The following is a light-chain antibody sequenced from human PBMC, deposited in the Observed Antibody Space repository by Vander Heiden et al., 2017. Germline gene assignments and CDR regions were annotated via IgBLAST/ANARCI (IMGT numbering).Light chain of an antibody. J-gene: IGKJ3*01. CDR2: KAT. CDR1: QSISSW. CDR3: QQYNSYPIT. V-gene: IGKV1-5*03. Sequence: DIQMTQSPSTLSASVADRVTITCRASQSISSWLAWYQQKPGRAPKLLIYKATSLESGVPSRCSGSGCGTEFTLTISSLQPDEFATYYCQQYNSYPITFGPGTKVDIK.